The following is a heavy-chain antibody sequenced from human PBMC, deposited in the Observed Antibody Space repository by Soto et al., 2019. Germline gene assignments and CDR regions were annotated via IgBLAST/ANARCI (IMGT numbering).Heavy chain of an antibody. V-gene: IGHV4-59*08. Sequence: SETLSLTCTVSGGSISSYYWSWIRQRPGKGLEWIGYIYYSGSTNYNPSLKSRVTISVDTSKNQFSLKLSSVTAADTAVYYCARQGDPTYYYYYYMDVWGKGTTVTVSS. CDR3: ARQGDPTYYYYYYMDV. CDR2: IYYSGST. D-gene: IGHD2-21*02. J-gene: IGHJ6*03. CDR1: GGSISSYY.